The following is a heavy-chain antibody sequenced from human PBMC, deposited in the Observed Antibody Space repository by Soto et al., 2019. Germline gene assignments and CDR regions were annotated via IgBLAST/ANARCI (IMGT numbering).Heavy chain of an antibody. V-gene: IGHV3-21*02. D-gene: IGHD6-19*01. CDR3: DASGWSRDL. CDR2: ISRSGSRI. J-gene: IGHJ4*02. CDR1: GFSFSPYS. Sequence: EVQLVESGGGLVKPGGSLRLSCVASGFSFSPYSMSWVRQAPGKGLEWVSTISRSGSRIFYADSVKGRFTISRDDAENSLHLQMNSRRDEDTALWVRDASGWSRDLWGQGTLVIVSS.